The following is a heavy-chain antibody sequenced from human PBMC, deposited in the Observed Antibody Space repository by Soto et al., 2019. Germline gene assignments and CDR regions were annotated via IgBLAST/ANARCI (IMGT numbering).Heavy chain of an antibody. D-gene: IGHD1-26*01. Sequence: QVQLVQSGAEVKKPGASVKVSCKASGYTFTSYGISWVRQAPGQGLEWMGWISAYNGNTNYAQKLQGRVTMTTDTYTXTXSMELRSLRSDDTAVYYCARDRWELTIDYYYYGMDVWGQGTTVTVSS. V-gene: IGHV1-18*01. CDR2: ISAYNGNT. J-gene: IGHJ6*02. CDR1: GYTFTSYG. CDR3: ARDRWELTIDYYYYGMDV.